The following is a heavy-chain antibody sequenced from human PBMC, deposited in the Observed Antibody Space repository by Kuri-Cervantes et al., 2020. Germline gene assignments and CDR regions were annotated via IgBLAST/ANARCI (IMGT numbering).Heavy chain of an antibody. J-gene: IGHJ4*02. CDR2: INSDGSST. CDR3: AKPSWSGYFDY. V-gene: IGHV3-74*01. D-gene: IGHD6-13*01. Sequence: GESLKISCVASTFTFSSYWMHWVRQAPGKGLVWVSRINSDGSSTTYADSVRGRFTISRDNAKNSLYLQMNSLRAEDTAVYYCAKPSWSGYFDYWGQGTLVTVSS. CDR1: TFTFSSYW.